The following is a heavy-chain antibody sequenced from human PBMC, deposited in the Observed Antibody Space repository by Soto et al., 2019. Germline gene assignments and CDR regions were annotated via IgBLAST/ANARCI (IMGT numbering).Heavy chain of an antibody. V-gene: IGHV4-28*01. CDR2: TKSTGST. D-gene: IGHD2-15*01. J-gene: IGHJ4*02. CDR3: ARKIGGNAPFDD. CDR1: CHSMSGDVW. Sequence: QVQLRESGPGLVKPSDTLSLTCVVSCHSMSGDVWWGWIRQPPGRGLEWIGYTKSTGSTHFNPSLASRVCMSVDTSRNQLSLKLSSVTAGDTAVYYCARKIGGNAPFDDWGQGTLVTVSA.